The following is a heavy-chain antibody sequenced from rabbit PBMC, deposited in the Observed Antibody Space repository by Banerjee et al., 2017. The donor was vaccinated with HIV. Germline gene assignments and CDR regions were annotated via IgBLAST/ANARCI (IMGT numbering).Heavy chain of an antibody. J-gene: IGHJ4*01. CDR2: IYVGSSGST. Sequence: EESGGDLVKPEGSLTLTCTASGFSFSSSYWIYWVRQAPGKGLEWIGTIYVGSSGSTYYASWAKGRFTISKTSSTTVTLQMTSLTAADTATYFCARDLAGVVGWNLNLWGPGTLVTVS. CDR1: GFSFSSSYW. CDR3: ARDLAGVVGWNLNL. V-gene: IGHV1S45*01. D-gene: IGHD4-1*01.